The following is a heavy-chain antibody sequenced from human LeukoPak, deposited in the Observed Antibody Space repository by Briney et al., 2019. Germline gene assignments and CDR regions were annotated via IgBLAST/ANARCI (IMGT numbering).Heavy chain of an antibody. Sequence: SETLSLTCAVSGDSISCCYWTWIRQSAGKGLEWVGRIFISGSTNYNTSLQGRVTMSVDRFKSQFSLRLSSVTAADTAVYYCFRQGYNYGAFNAWGQGTLVTVSS. J-gene: IGHJ4*02. CDR1: GDSISCCY. V-gene: IGHV4-4*07. D-gene: IGHD5-24*01. CDR3: FRQGYNYGAFNA. CDR2: IFISGST.